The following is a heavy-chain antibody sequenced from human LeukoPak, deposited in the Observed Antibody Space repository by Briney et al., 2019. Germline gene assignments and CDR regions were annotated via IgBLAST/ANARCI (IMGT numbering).Heavy chain of an antibody. CDR3: ARASPLLLGVTTFGY. CDR2: IFYTGIT. CDR1: GGSISGYY. V-gene: IGHV4-59*01. J-gene: IGHJ4*02. D-gene: IGHD1-26*01. Sequence: PSETLSLTCTVSGGSISGYYWTWIRQSLGKGLEWIGYIFYTGITDYNPSLNSRVTMSVDTSKNQFSLKLTSVTAADTAVYYCARASPLLLGVTTFGYWGQGILVTVSS.